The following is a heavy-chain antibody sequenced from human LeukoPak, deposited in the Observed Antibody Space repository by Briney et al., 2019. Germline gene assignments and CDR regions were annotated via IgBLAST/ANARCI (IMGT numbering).Heavy chain of an antibody. J-gene: IGHJ6*03. D-gene: IGHD2-2*01. CDR1: GYTFTGYY. CDR2: INPNSGGT. Sequence: ASVKVSCKASGYTFTGYYVYWVRQAPGQGLEWMGWINPNSGGTNYAQKFQGRVTMTRDTSISTAYMELSRLRSDDTAVYYCARVGVLDIVVVPAASYYYYYMDVWGKGTTVTVSS. V-gene: IGHV1-2*02. CDR3: ARVGVLDIVVVPAASYYYYYMDV.